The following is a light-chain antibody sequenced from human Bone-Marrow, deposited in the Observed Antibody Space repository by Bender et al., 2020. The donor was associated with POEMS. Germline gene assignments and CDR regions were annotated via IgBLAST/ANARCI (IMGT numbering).Light chain of an antibody. V-gene: IGLV2-14*02. J-gene: IGLJ1*01. CDR1: SSDVGSYNL. CDR2: EVN. Sequence: QSALTQPASVSGSPGQSITISCTGTSSDVGSYNLVSWYQQHPGKAPKLMIYEVNKRPSEVPDRFSGSKSGNTASLTISGLQADDEADYYCCSYAGTDTLYVFGTGTKVTVL. CDR3: CSYAGTDTLYV.